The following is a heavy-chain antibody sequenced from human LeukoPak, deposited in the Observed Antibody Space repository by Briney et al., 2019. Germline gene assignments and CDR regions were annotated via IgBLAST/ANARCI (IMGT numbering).Heavy chain of an antibody. CDR2: ISGSGGST. J-gene: IGHJ4*02. Sequence: HPGGSLRLSCAASGSTFSSYAMSWVRQAPGKGLEWVSAISGSGGSTYYADSVKGRFTISRDNSKNTLYLQMNSLRAEDTAVYYCAKVSSYDILTGYSDYFDYWGQGTLVTVSS. CDR1: GSTFSSYA. D-gene: IGHD3-9*01. V-gene: IGHV3-23*01. CDR3: AKVSSYDILTGYSDYFDY.